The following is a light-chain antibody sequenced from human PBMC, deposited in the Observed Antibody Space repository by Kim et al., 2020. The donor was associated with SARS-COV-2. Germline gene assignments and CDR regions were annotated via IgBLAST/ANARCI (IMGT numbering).Light chain of an antibody. Sequence: GGTVTISCTRSSGSFANSYVQWFQQRPGSDPTTVIFEDYQRPSGVPDRFSGSVDSSSNSASLTISGLRTEDEADYYCQSYDDTNVVFGGGTQLTVL. CDR3: QSYDDTNVV. V-gene: IGLV6-57*03. CDR2: EDY. J-gene: IGLJ3*02. CDR1: SGSFANSY.